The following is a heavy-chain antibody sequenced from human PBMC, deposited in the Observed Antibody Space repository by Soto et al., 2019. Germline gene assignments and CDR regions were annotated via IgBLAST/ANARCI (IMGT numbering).Heavy chain of an antibody. Sequence: SVKVSCKASGGTFSSYTISWVRQAPGQGLEWMGRIIPILGIANYAQKFQGRVTITADKSTSTAYMELSSLRSEDTAVYYCSRFSGGIAAAGYDYYYYMDVWGKGTTVTVSS. CDR3: SRFSGGIAAAGYDYYYYMDV. D-gene: IGHD6-13*01. V-gene: IGHV1-69*02. CDR1: GGTFSSYT. CDR2: IIPILGIA. J-gene: IGHJ6*03.